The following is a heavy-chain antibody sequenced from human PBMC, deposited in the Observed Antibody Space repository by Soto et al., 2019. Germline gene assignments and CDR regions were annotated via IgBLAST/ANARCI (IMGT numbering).Heavy chain of an antibody. CDR2: IYYSGST. D-gene: IGHD3-22*01. CDR1: GGSISSGDYY. V-gene: IGHV4-30-4*01. J-gene: IGHJ4*02. CDR3: ATNPLYDSSGSLGY. Sequence: PSETLSLTCTVSGGSISSGDYYWSWIRQPPGKGLEWIGYIYYSGSTYYNPSLKSRVTISVDTSKNQFSLKLSSVTAADTAVYYCATNPLYDSSGSLGYWGQGTLVTVSS.